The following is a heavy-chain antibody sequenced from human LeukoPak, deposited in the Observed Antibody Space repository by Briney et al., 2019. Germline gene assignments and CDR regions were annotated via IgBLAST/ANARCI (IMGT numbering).Heavy chain of an antibody. CDR2: IIPIFGTA. Sequence: SVKVSCKASGGTFSSYAISWVRQAPGQGLEWMGGIIPIFGTANYAQKFQGRVMITTDESTSTAYMELSSLRSEDTAVYYCATAVDTAMVTAYYYYMDVWGKGTTVTVSS. CDR1: GGTFSSYA. V-gene: IGHV1-69*05. D-gene: IGHD5-18*01. CDR3: ATAVDTAMVTAYYYYMDV. J-gene: IGHJ6*03.